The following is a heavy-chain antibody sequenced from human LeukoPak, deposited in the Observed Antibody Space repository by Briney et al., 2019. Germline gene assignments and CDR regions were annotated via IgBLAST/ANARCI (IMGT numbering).Heavy chain of an antibody. V-gene: IGHV3-23*01. CDR1: GFTFSNYA. CDR3: ARGNSGGDY. CDR2: ISGSGGDT. D-gene: IGHD6-19*01. J-gene: IGHJ4*02. Sequence: PGGSLRLSCAASGFTFSNYAMSWVRQAPGKGLEWVSGISGSGGDTYYADSVKGRFTISRDNAKNSLYLQMNSLRAEDTAVYYCARGNSGGDYWGQGTLVTVSS.